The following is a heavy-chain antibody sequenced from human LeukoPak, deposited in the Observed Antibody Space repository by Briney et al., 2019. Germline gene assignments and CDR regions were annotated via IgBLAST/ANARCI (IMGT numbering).Heavy chain of an antibody. CDR1: GGSFSGYY. J-gene: IGHJ4*02. CDR3: ARGNDGGNFHFDY. Sequence: SETLSLTCAVYGGSFSGYYWSWIRQPPGKGLEWIGEINHSGSTNYNPSLKSRVTISVDTSKNQFSLKLSSVTAADTAVYYCARGNDGGNFHFDYWGQGTLVTVSS. CDR2: INHSGST. V-gene: IGHV4-34*01. D-gene: IGHD2-21*02.